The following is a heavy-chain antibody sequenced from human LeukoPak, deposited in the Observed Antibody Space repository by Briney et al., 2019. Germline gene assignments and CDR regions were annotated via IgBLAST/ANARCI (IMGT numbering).Heavy chain of an antibody. CDR2: IYYTGAT. J-gene: IGHJ4*02. CDR1: GDSISSSSSY. D-gene: IGHD3-9*01. CDR3: ARRTFDWLRKGRFDY. V-gene: IGHV4-39*01. Sequence: SETLSLTCTVSGDSISSSSSYWGWIRQSPGKGLEWIGTIYYTGATYYNPSLKSRVTISVDTSRNQFSLELSSVTAADTAVYYCARRTFDWLRKGRFDYWGQGTLVTVSS.